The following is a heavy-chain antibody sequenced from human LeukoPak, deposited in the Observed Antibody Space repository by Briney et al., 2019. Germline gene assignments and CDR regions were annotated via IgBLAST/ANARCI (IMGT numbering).Heavy chain of an antibody. CDR2: INHSGST. V-gene: IGHV4-34*01. J-gene: IGHJ3*02. CDR1: GLTFSNAW. CDR3: ARDDVTTVTIDAFDI. D-gene: IGHD4-17*01. Sequence: AGGSLRLSCAASGLTFSNAWMSWIRQPPGKGLEWIGEINHSGSTNYNPSLKSRVTISVDTSKNQFSLKLSSVTAADTAVYYCARDDVTTVTIDAFDIWGQGTMVTVSS.